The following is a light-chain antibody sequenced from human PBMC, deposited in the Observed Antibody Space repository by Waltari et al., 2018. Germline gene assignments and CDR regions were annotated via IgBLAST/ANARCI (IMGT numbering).Light chain of an antibody. Sequence: NFMLPQPHSVSESPGKTVTISCTRSSGSIASNYVPWYQQRPGSAPTTVIYEDNQTPSGVPDRFSGSIDSSSNSASLTISGLKTEDEADYYCQSYDSSNQVFGGGTKLTVL. J-gene: IGLJ3*02. CDR3: QSYDSSNQV. CDR2: EDN. V-gene: IGLV6-57*03. CDR1: SGSIASNY.